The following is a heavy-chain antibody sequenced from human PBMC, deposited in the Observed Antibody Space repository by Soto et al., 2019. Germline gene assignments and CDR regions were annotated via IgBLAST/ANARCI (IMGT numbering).Heavy chain of an antibody. V-gene: IGHV1-18*01. CDR3: ERDSLYDMIDY. D-gene: IGHD3-22*01. Sequence: VQLVQSGAEVKKPGASVKVSCKASGYTFTSYGISWVRQAPGQGLEWMGWISAYNGNTNYAQKFQGRVTLTTDTTNSTAYMELRSLRSDDTAVYYCERDSLYDMIDYWGQGTLVTVSS. J-gene: IGHJ4*02. CDR2: ISAYNGNT. CDR1: GYTFTSYG.